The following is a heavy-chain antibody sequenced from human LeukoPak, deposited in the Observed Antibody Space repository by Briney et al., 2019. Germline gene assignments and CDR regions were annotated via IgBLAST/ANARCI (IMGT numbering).Heavy chain of an antibody. V-gene: IGHV2-5*02. CDR1: GFSLTTSGEA. Sequence: KESGPTLVNPTQTLALTCTFSGFSLTTSGEAVDWIRQPPGGALEWFAIIYRDNDKRYSPSLESRLAITKDTSKNQVVLTMTNMDPVDTATYFCAHLSLTVGGVSRFDAFDIWGQGTVVTVSS. CDR3: AHLSLTVGGVSRFDAFDI. CDR2: IYRDNDK. J-gene: IGHJ3*02. D-gene: IGHD3-16*01.